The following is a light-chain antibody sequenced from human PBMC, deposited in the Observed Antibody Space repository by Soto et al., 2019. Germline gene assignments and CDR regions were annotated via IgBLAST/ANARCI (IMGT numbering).Light chain of an antibody. CDR1: QSVSSSY. V-gene: IGKV3-20*01. J-gene: IGKJ2*01. CDR2: GAS. CDR3: QQYGRTPYT. Sequence: EIVLTQSPGTLSLSPGERATLSCRASQSVSSSYLAWYQHKPGQAPRLLIYGASSRATGIPDRFSGSGSGTDFTLTSSRREPEDFAVYYCQQYGRTPYTFGQGTKLEIK.